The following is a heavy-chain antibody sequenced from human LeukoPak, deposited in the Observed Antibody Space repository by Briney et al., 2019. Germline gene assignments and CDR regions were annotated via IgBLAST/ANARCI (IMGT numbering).Heavy chain of an antibody. J-gene: IGHJ5*02. D-gene: IGHD6-13*01. CDR1: GYTVASYY. CDR2: INPSGGST. CDR3: ARHQRIAAAGIMIVGGFDP. Sequence: PAASVKVSCKASGYTVASYYMHWVRQAPGQGLEWMGIINPSGGSTSYAQKFQGRVTMTRDTSISTAYMELSRLRSDDTAVYYCARHQRIAAAGIMIVGGFDPWGQGTPVTVSS. V-gene: IGHV1-46*01.